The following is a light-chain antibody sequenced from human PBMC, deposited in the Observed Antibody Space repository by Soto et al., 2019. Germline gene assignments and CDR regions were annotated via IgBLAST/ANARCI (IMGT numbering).Light chain of an antibody. V-gene: IGKV3-20*01. J-gene: IGKJ1*01. CDR3: QHYGSSPRT. CDR1: QSISRY. Sequence: EIALTQSPATLSLSPGERATLSCRASQSISRYLAWYQQKPGQAPRLLIYDASNRATGIPARFSGSGSGTDFTLTISRLEPEDFAVYYCQHYGSSPRTFGQGTKVDIK. CDR2: DAS.